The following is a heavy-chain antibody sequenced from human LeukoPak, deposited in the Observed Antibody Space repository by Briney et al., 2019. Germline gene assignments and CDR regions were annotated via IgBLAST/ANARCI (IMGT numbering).Heavy chain of an antibody. V-gene: IGHV1-69*13. D-gene: IGHD4-17*01. Sequence: SVKVSCKASGGTFSSYAISWGRQAPGQGLEWMGGIIPIFGTANYAQKFQGRVTITADESTSTAYMELSSLRSEDTAVYYCARPYGDYYDYYYGMDVWGQGTTVTVSS. J-gene: IGHJ6*02. CDR3: ARPYGDYYDYYYGMDV. CDR2: IIPIFGTA. CDR1: GGTFSSYA.